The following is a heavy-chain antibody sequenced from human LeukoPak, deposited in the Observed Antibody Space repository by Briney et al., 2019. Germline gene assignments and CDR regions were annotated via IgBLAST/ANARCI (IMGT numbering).Heavy chain of an antibody. J-gene: IGHJ4*02. D-gene: IGHD6-6*01. V-gene: IGHV4-34*01. CDR2: IDHSGST. CDR1: GXSFSGYY. CDR3: AGNIAARLDY. Sequence: PSETLSLTCAVYGXSFSGYYGSWIRQPPGKGLEWIGEIDHSGSTNYNPSLKSRVTISVDTSKNQFSLKLSSVTAADTAVYYCAGNIAARLDYWGQGTLVTVSS.